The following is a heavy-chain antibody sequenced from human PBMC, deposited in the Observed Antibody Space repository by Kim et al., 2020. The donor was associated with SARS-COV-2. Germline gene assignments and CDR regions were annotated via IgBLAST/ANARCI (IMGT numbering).Heavy chain of an antibody. V-gene: IGHV1-2*02. CDR3: ARGHGVDMRFCDVLAERGDVLDL. J-gene: IGHJ3*01. Sequence: ASVKVSCKASVYIFTGYYIHWVRQAPGQGLAWVGWINPNIGATNYAQKFQGRVTLTKDTSTNTAFMELSSLTSDDTAVYYCARGHGVDMRFCDVLAERGDVLDLWGQGTMVTVSS. D-gene: IGHD3-9*01. CDR2: INPNIGAT. CDR1: VYIFTGYY.